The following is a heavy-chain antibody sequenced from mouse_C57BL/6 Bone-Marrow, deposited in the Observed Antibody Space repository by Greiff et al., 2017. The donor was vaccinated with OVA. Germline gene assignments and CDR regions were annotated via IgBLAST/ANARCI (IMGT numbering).Heavy chain of an antibody. CDR3: ARLGQRYYFDY. CDR1: GYTFTDYY. J-gene: IGHJ2*01. V-gene: IGHV1-26*01. CDR2: INPNNGGT. D-gene: IGHD3-3*01. Sequence: EVQLQQSGPELVKPGASVKISCKASGYTFTDYYMNWVKQSHGKSLEWIGDINPNNGGTSYNQKFKGKATLTVDKSSSTAYMELRSLTSEDSAVYYCARLGQRYYFDYWGQGTTLTVSS.